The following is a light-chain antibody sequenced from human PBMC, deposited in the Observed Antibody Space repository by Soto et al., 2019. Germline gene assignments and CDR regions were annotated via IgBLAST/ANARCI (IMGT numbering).Light chain of an antibody. CDR3: QQYNRDPWT. J-gene: IGKJ1*01. V-gene: IGKV1-5*03. CDR1: QSINSW. Sequence: DIQMTQSPSTLSASVGDSVTITCRASQSINSWLAWYQQKPGKAPKLLIYKASSLESGVPSRFSGSGSGTEFSLTISSLQPDDFATYYCQQYNRDPWTFGKGTKV. CDR2: KAS.